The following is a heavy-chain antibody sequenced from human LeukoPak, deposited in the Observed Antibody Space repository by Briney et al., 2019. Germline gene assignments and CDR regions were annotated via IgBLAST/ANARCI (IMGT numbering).Heavy chain of an antibody. Sequence: ASVKVSCKASGYTFTNFDINWVRQATGQGLEWMAWMNPNNGNTGNAQKFQGRVTITWDSSISTAYMELSSLRSEDTAVYYCARTWEATRLFDYWGQGTLVTVSS. D-gene: IGHD1-26*01. CDR1: GYTFTNFD. CDR2: MNPNNGNT. CDR3: ARTWEATRLFDY. J-gene: IGHJ4*02. V-gene: IGHV1-8*03.